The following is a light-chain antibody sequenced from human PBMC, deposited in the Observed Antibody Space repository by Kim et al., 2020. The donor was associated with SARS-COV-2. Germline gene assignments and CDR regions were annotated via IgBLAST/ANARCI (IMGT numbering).Light chain of an antibody. CDR3: QQSYTIPYT. V-gene: IGKV1-39*01. J-gene: IGKJ2*01. CDR1: QSISNY. Sequence: SASVGDTLTITCRTSQSISNYLSWYHQKPGQAPKLLVYTISTLQRGVPSRFSGAGSGTDFTLTISSLQSDDFATYYCQQSYTIPYTFGQGTKLEIK. CDR2: TIS.